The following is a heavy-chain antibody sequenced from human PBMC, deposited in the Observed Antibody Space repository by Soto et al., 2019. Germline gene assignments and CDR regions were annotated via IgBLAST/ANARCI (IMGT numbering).Heavy chain of an antibody. CDR2: INYSGST. V-gene: IGHV4-34*01. CDR1: GGSFSGYY. Sequence: PSETLSLTCAVYGGSFSGYYWSWLRQPPGKGLEWIGDINYSGSTNYNPSLKSRVTISVDTSKNQFSLKLSSVTAADTAVYYCARGPSSSWYWFDPWGQGTLVTVSS. J-gene: IGHJ5*02. CDR3: ARGPSSSWYWFDP. D-gene: IGHD6-13*01.